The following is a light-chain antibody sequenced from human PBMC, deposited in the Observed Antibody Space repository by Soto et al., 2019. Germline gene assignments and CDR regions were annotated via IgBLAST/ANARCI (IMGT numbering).Light chain of an antibody. CDR2: DVS. Sequence: DNQLTQSASSISASVGDRVTITCRASQAVNSWLAWFQQKPGMAPKLVIYDVSSLQSGVPSRFSGSGSGTEFTLTISSLQPDDFATYYRQQYNSYPITFGQGTRLEIK. CDR3: QQYNSYPIT. J-gene: IGKJ5*01. CDR1: QAVNSW. V-gene: IGKV1D-16*01.